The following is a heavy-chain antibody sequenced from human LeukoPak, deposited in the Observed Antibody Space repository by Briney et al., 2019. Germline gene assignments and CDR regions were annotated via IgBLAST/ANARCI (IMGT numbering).Heavy chain of an antibody. D-gene: IGHD5-18*01. V-gene: IGHV3-23*01. CDR1: GFTFRNYA. J-gene: IGHJ4*02. CDR3: AKTSPGYTYGLLDY. Sequence: GGSQRLSCATSGFTFRNYAMSWVRQAPGKGLEWVSCISNSGGTTYHADSVKGRFAISRDTSKNTLYLQMNSLRVEDTAVYYCAKTSPGYTYGLLDYWGQGTLVTVSS. CDR2: ISNSGGTT.